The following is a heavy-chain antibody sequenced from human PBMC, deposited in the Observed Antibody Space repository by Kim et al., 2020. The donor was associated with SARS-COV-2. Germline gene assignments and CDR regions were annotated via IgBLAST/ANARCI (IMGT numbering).Heavy chain of an antibody. Sequence: GGSLRLSCAASGFTFSDYYMSWIRQAPGKGLEWVSYIISSGSTIYYADSVKGRFTISRDNAKNSLYLQMNSLRAEDTAVYYCARAGEITFGGVIVIQAFDIWGQGTMVTVSS. CDR3: ARAGEITFGGVIVIQAFDI. D-gene: IGHD3-16*02. CDR2: IISSGSTI. J-gene: IGHJ3*02. CDR1: GFTFSDYY. V-gene: IGHV3-11*01.